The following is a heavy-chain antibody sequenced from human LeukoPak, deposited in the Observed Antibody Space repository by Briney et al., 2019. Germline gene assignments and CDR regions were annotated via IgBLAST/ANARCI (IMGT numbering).Heavy chain of an antibody. D-gene: IGHD1-26*01. V-gene: IGHV3-48*01. CDR2: ISSSSSTI. CDR1: GFSFSSYS. J-gene: IGHJ5*02. CDR3: ARPRVGATGWFDP. Sequence: GGSLRLSCAASGFSFSSYSVNWVRQAPGKGLEWVSYISSSSSTIYYADSVKGRFTISRDNAKNSLYLQMNSLRAEDTAVYYCARPRVGATGWFDPWGQGTLVTVSS.